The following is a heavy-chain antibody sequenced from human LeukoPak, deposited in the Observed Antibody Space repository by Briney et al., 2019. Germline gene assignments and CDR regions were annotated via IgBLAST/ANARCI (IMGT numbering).Heavy chain of an antibody. V-gene: IGHV3-53*01. CDR2: IYSGGST. CDR3: AKGEQWLARGDIDY. J-gene: IGHJ4*02. D-gene: IGHD6-19*01. CDR1: GFTVSSNY. Sequence: PGGSLRLSCAASGFTVSSNYMSWVRQAPGKGLEWVSVIYSGGSTYYADSVKGRFTISRDNSKNTLYLQMNSLRAEDTAVYYCAKGEQWLARGDIDYWGQGTLVTVSS.